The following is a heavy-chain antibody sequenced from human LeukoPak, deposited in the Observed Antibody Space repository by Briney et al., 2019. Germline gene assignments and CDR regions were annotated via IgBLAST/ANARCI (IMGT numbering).Heavy chain of an antibody. CDR1: GFTFSSYA. V-gene: IGHV3-74*01. Sequence: GGSLRLSCAASGFTFSSYAMSWVRQAPGKGLVWVSRIRGDGSSITYADSVKGRFTISRDNAKNTLYLQMNSLRAEDMAVYYCTRDWRNGGYDLWGQGTLVTVSS. CDR3: TRDWRNGGYDL. CDR2: IRGDGSSI. D-gene: IGHD5-12*01. J-gene: IGHJ4*02.